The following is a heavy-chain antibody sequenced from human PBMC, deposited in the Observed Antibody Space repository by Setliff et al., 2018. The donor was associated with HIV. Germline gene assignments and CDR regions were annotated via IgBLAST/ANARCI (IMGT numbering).Heavy chain of an antibody. J-gene: IGHJ3*02. Sequence: SETLSLTCAVYGGSFSGYYWSWIRQPPGKGLEWIGEINHSGSTNYNPSLKSRVNISVDTSKNQFSLKLSSLTAADTAVYYCARVDGYEFWSGCYTPHAFDIWRKGRMVGASS. CDR3: ARVDGYEFWSGCYTPHAFDI. CDR2: INHSGST. D-gene: IGHD3-3*01. CDR1: GGSFSGYY. V-gene: IGHV4-34*01.